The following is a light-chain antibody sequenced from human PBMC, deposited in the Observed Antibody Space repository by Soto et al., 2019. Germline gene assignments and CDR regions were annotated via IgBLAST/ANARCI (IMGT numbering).Light chain of an antibody. CDR2: AAS. CDR1: QSISSY. CDR3: QQSYSTPFT. J-gene: IGKJ3*01. Sequence: DIQMTQSPSSLSASVGDRVTITCRASQSISSYLNWYQQKPGKAPKLLIYAASSLQSGVPSRFSGSGSGTDLTLTISSLQPEDFATYYCQQSYSTPFTFCPGTKVDIK. V-gene: IGKV1-39*01.